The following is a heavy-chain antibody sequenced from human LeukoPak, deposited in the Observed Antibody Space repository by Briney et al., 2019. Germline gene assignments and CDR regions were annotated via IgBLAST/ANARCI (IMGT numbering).Heavy chain of an antibody. CDR1: GFTFSSYW. V-gene: IGHV3-7*01. D-gene: IGHD6-19*01. J-gene: IGHJ5*02. Sequence: GGSLRLSCAASGFTFSSYWMSWVRQAPGKGLEWVANIKQDGSEKYYVDSVKGRFTISRDNAKNSLYLQMNSLRAEDTAVYYCASSGWYRQPGWFNPWGQGTLVTVSS. CDR2: IKQDGSEK. CDR3: ASSGWYRQPGWFNP.